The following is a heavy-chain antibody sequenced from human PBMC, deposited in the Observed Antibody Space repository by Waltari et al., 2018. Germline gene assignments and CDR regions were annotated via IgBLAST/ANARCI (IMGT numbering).Heavy chain of an antibody. D-gene: IGHD3-22*01. CDR1: GFTFSSYA. CDR2: IYGGGST. Sequence: EVQLLESGGGLVQPGGSLRLSCAASGFTFSSYAMSWVRQAPGKGLEWVSVIYGGGSTYYADSVKGRFTISRDNSKNTLYLQMNSLRAEDTAVYYCAKDTHYDSSGFFDYWGQGTLVTVSS. J-gene: IGHJ4*02. CDR3: AKDTHYDSSGFFDY. V-gene: IGHV3-23*03.